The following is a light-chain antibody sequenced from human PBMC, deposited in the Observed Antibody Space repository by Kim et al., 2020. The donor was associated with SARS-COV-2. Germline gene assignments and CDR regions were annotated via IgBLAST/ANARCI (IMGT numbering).Light chain of an antibody. CDR3: QSYDSSLSGVV. CDR1: SSNIGAGYD. CDR2: GNS. J-gene: IGLJ2*01. Sequence: RVTISCTGGSSNIGAGYDVRWYQQLPGTAPKLLICGNSNRPSGVPDRFSGSKSGTSASLAITGLQAEDEADYYCQSYDSSLSGVVFGGGTKLTVL. V-gene: IGLV1-40*01.